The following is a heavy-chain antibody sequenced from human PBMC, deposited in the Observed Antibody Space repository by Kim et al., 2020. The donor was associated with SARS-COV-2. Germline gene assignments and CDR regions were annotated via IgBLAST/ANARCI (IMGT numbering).Heavy chain of an antibody. J-gene: IGHJ4*02. V-gene: IGHV4-59*01. D-gene: IGHD6-19*01. CDR1: GGSISRYY. CDR3: ARSVAGFSYFDY. Sequence: SETLSLTCTVSGGSISRYYWSWIRQPPGKGLEWIGYIYYSGSTNYNPSLKSRVTISVDTSKNQFSLKLSSVTAADTAVYYCARSVAGFSYFDYWGQGTLVTVSS. CDR2: IYYSGST.